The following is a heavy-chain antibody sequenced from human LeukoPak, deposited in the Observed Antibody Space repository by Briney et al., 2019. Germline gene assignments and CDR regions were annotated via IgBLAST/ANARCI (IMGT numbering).Heavy chain of an antibody. CDR2: IIPIFGTA. CDR3: AREPPSCSSTSCCRDAFDI. J-gene: IGHJ3*02. V-gene: IGHV1-69*05. CDR1: GGTFSSYA. D-gene: IGHD2-2*01. Sequence: SVKVSCKASGGTFSSYAISWVRQAPGQGLEWMGGIIPIFGTANYAQKFQGRVTITTDESTSTAYMELSSLRSEDTAVYYCAREPPSCSSTSCCRDAFDIWGQGTMVTVSS.